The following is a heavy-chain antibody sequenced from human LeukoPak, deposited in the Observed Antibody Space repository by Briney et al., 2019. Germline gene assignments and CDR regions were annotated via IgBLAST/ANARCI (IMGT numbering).Heavy chain of an antibody. V-gene: IGHV4-59*01. D-gene: IGHD2-15*01. J-gene: IGHJ6*03. CDR2: IYYSGST. CDR1: GGSISSYY. CDR3: ARHGPKQVVHYYYYYMDV. Sequence: SETLSLTCTVSGGSISSYYWSWIRQPPGKGLEWIGYIYYSGSTNHNPSLKSRVTISVDTSKNQFSLKLSSVTAADTAVYYCARHGPKQVVHYYYYYMDVWGKGTTVTVSS.